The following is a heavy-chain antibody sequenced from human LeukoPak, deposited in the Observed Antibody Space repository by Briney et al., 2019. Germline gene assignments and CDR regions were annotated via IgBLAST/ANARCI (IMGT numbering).Heavy chain of an antibody. CDR2: IYYSGST. J-gene: IGHJ5*02. Sequence: SETLSLTCTVSGGSISSSSYYWRWIRQPPGTGLEWIGSIYYSGSTYYNPSLKSRVTISVDTSKNQFSLKLSSETAADTDVYYCARRMVVAVYNWFDPSVRGTMVTVSS. CDR3: ARRMVVAVYNWFDP. V-gene: IGHV4-39*01. CDR1: GGSISSSSYY. D-gene: IGHD2-15*01.